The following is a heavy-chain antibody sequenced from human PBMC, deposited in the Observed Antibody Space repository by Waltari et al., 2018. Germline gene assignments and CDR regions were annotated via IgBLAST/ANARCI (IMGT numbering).Heavy chain of an antibody. Sequence: QVQLQESGPGLVQPSETLSLTCPVSGCSLSTYHWSWIRQPPGTGLEWIGEIYNNGRTNYNPSLKSRVTISVDTSKNQFSLHLSSVTAADTAVYFCARGPAAITNWFDPWGQGTLVTVSS. CDR1: GCSLSTYH. J-gene: IGHJ5*02. V-gene: IGHV4-59*01. CDR2: IYNNGRT. CDR3: ARGPAAITNWFDP. D-gene: IGHD2-2*01.